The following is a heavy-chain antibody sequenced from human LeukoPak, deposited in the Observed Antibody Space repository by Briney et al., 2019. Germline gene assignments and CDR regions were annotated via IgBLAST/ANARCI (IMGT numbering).Heavy chain of an antibody. J-gene: IGHJ4*02. Sequence: PSETLSLTCTVSGGSISSYYWSWIRQPPGKGLEWIGYIYTSGSTNYNPSLKSRVTISVDTSTNQFSLKLSSVTAADTAVYYCAKHGYYYDSSGYYGYYFDYWGQGTLVTVSS. V-gene: IGHV4-4*09. CDR3: AKHGYYYDSSGYYGYYFDY. CDR2: IYTSGST. CDR1: GGSISSYY. D-gene: IGHD3-22*01.